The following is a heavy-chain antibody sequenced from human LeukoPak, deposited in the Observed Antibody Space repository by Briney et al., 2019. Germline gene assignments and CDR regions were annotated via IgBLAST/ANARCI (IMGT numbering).Heavy chain of an antibody. V-gene: IGHV3-9*01. D-gene: IGHD6-19*01. J-gene: IGHJ1*01. CDR2: ISWNSGSI. Sequence: PGGSLRLSCAASGFTFEDYAMHWVRQAPGKGLEWVSGISWNSGSIGYADSVKGRFTISRDSAKNSLYLQMNSLRPEDTALYYCAKGYSSGWFPLGYFQHWGQGTLVTVSS. CDR3: AKGYSSGWFPLGYFQH. CDR1: GFTFEDYA.